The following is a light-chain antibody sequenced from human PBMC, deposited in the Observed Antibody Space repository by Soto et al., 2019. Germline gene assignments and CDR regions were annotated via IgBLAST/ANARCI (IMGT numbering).Light chain of an antibody. V-gene: IGLV2-8*01. CDR3: QSYDSGLGGYVI. Sequence: QSALTQPPSASGSLGQSVTISCTGTRSDVGGYNYVSWYQQHPGKAPKLMIYDVSKRPSGVPDRFSGSKSGNTASLAITGLQAEDEADYYGQSYDSGLGGYVIFGGGTKLTVL. CDR2: DVS. J-gene: IGLJ2*01. CDR1: RSDVGGYNY.